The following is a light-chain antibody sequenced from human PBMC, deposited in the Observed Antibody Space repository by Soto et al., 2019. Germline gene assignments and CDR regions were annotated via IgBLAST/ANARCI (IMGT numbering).Light chain of an antibody. J-gene: IGKJ2*01. V-gene: IGKV1-5*01. CDR1: QSISSW. Sequence: DIQITKSPSTVSASVGDRVTITCRASQSISSWLAWYQQKPGKAPKLLIYDASSLESGVPSRFSGSGSGTEITLTISSLQPDDFATYYCQQYNSSSPTFGQGTKLEIK. CDR3: QQYNSSSPT. CDR2: DAS.